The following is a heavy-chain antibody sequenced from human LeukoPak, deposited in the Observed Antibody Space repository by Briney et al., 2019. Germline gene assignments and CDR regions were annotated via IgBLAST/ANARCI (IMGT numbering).Heavy chain of an antibody. V-gene: IGHV3-11*06. CDR1: GFTFSDYY. CDR3: ARERGYDSSDYYRYYFDY. J-gene: IGHJ4*02. Sequence: GGSLRLSCAASGFTFSDYYMSWIRQAPGKGLEWVSYISSSSSYTNYADSVKGRFTISRDNAKNSLYLQMNSLRAEDTAVYYCARERGYDSSDYYRYYFDYWGQGTLVTVSS. CDR2: ISSSSSYT. D-gene: IGHD3-22*01.